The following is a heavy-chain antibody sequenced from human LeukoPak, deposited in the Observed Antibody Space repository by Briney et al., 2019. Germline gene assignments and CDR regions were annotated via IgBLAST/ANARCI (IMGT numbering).Heavy chain of an antibody. V-gene: IGHV1-3*01. CDR3: ARDFIAVGGSNLFLMV. Sequence: ASVKVSCKASGYTFSNFAIHWVRQAPGQGLEWMGWINAGNGNTTYSQRLQDRVTITRDTSASTAYMEVRSLRSEDTAVYFCARDFIAVGGSNLFLMVWGQGTLATVSS. D-gene: IGHD6-13*01. J-gene: IGHJ4*02. CDR1: GYTFSNFA. CDR2: INAGNGNT.